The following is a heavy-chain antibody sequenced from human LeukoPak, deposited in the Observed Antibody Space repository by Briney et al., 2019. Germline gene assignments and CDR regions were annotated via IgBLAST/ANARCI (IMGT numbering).Heavy chain of an antibody. CDR1: GVTFSSYV. Sequence: GGSLRLSCEASGVTFSSYVMGWVRQAPGKGPEWVSGISGSGGGTYYADSVKGRFAISRDNSKNTLYLQMNSLRAEDAAVYYCVQEGPRGLAFDIWGQGTKVTVSS. J-gene: IGHJ3*02. V-gene: IGHV3-23*01. CDR3: VQEGPRGLAFDI. CDR2: ISGSGGGT.